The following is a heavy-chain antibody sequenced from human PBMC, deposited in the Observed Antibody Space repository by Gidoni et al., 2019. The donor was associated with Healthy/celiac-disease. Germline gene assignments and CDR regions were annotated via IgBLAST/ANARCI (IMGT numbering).Heavy chain of an antibody. D-gene: IGHD3-3*01. CDR1: GFTFSSYA. V-gene: IGHV3-23*01. CDR3: AKVGGPPFGVVPFYYYGMDV. CDR2: ISGSGGST. J-gene: IGHJ6*02. Sequence: EVQLLESGGGLVQPGGSLRLSCAASGFTFSSYAMSWVRQAPGKGLEWGSAISGSGGSTYYADSVKGRFTISRDNSKNTLYLQMNSLRAEDTAVYYCAKVGGPPFGVVPFYYYGMDVWGQGTTVTVSS.